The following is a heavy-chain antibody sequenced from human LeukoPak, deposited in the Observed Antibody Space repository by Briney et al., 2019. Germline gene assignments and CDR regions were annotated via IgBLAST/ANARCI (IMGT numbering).Heavy chain of an antibody. V-gene: IGHV3-30*04. J-gene: IGHJ6*02. D-gene: IGHD5-18*01. CDR3: ARDLGGEIQLWFSYYYYGMDV. CDR2: LPMDGTIK. Sequence: PGGSLGLSFEASGFTLISYLIHGFGRAPAKGRGWGQVLPMDGTIKYYADSVKGRFTISRDNSKNTLYLQMNSLRAEDTAVYYCARDLGGEIQLWFSYYYYGMDVWGQGTTVTVSS. CDR1: GFTLISYL.